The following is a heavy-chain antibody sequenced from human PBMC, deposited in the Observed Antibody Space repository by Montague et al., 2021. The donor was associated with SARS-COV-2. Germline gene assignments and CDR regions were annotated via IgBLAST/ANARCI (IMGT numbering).Heavy chain of an antibody. CDR3: ARGFDY. J-gene: IGHJ4*02. CDR2: IYYSGST. Sequence: SETLSLTCAVSGGSFSGFYWSWVRQSPGKGLEWIGYIYYSGSTNYNPSLKSRVTISVDTSKNQFSLKLSSVTAADTAVYYCARGFDYWGQGTLVTVSS. V-gene: IGHV4-59*01. CDR1: GGSFSGFY.